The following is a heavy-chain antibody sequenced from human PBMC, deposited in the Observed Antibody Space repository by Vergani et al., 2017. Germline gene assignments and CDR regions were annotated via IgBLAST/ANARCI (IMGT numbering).Heavy chain of an antibody. Sequence: QVQLQESGPGLVKPSETLSLTCTVSGAAIKDFYWSWFRQPPGKGLEWIGYVYYTGSTTHNPSLKSRVTISVDTSNNQFSLRMTSLTAADTAIYYCARDRDLYCRSTTSCHNWFDPWGQGSLVTVS. V-gene: IGHV4-59*01. CDR3: ARDRDLYCRSTTSCHNWFDP. CDR2: VYYTGST. J-gene: IGHJ5*02. D-gene: IGHD2/OR15-2a*01. CDR1: GAAIKDFY.